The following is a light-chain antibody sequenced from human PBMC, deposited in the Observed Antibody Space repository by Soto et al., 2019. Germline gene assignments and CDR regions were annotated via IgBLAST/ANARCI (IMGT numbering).Light chain of an antibody. J-gene: IGKJ1*01. CDR3: QHYNSYSEA. CDR2: KAS. V-gene: IGKV1-5*03. Sequence: DIQITQSASTLSGSVGDRVTITCRASQTISSWLAWYQQKPGKAPKLLIYKASTLKSGVPSRFSGSGSGTEFTLTISSLQPDDFATYYCQHYNSYSEAFGQGTKVE. CDR1: QTISSW.